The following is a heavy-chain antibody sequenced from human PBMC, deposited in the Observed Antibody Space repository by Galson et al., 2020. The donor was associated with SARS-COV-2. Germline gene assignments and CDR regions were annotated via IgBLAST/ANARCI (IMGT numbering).Heavy chain of an antibody. CDR3: ARLHYGEYAPEAFDI. Sequence: SETLSLTCAVSGTSLSSGSYSWNWIRQPPGKGLEWSGYIYHSGGTYYNPSLKSRVTISGDRSKNQFSLRLSSVTAADTAVYYCARLHYGEYAPEAFDIWGPGTRVTVAS. V-gene: IGHV4-30-2*01. D-gene: IGHD4-17*01. CDR1: GTSLSSGSYS. CDR2: IYHSGGT. J-gene: IGHJ3*02.